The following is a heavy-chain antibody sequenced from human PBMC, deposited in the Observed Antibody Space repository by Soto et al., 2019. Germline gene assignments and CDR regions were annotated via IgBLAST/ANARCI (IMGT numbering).Heavy chain of an antibody. V-gene: IGHV3-21*01. Sequence: LRLSCAASGFTLSRHTMNWVRQAPLKGLEWVSFIGSRTSDIYYADSVKGRFTISRDNAKNSLYLDLTRLRAEDTAVYFCVRDYYDTSGYPNTFDMWGQGTMVTVSS. D-gene: IGHD3-22*01. CDR1: GFTLSRHT. J-gene: IGHJ3*02. CDR2: IGSRTSDI. CDR3: VRDYYDTSGYPNTFDM.